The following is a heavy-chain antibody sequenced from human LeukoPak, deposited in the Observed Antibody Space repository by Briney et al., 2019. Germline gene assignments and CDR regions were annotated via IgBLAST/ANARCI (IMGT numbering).Heavy chain of an antibody. Sequence: GSLRLSCAASGFTFTNYAMSWVRQTPGKGLEWIGEINHSGSTNYDPSLKSRVTISVDTSKNQFSLKLSSVTAADTAVYYCARLARITMVRGAPFDYWGQGTLVTVSS. CDR3: ARLARITMVRGAPFDY. J-gene: IGHJ4*02. V-gene: IGHV4-34*01. CDR1: GFTFTNYA. D-gene: IGHD3-10*01. CDR2: INHSGST.